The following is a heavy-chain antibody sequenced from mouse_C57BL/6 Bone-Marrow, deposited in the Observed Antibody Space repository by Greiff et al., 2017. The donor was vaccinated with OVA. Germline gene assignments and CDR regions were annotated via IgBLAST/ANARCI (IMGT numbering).Heavy chain of an antibody. Sequence: QVQLQQPGAELVRPGSSVKLSCKASGYTFTSYWMHWVKQRPIQGLEWIGNIDPSDSETHYNQKFKDKATLTVEKSSSTAYMQLSSLTSEDSAVYYCARKGAPYYYAMDYWGQGTSVTVSS. J-gene: IGHJ4*01. CDR1: GYTFTSYW. CDR2: IDPSDSET. CDR3: ARKGAPYYYAMDY. V-gene: IGHV1-52*01.